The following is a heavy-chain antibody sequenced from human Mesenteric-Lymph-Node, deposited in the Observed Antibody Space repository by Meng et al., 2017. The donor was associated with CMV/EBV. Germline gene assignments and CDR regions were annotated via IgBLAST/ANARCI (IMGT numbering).Heavy chain of an antibody. CDR2: INPNIGMT. J-gene: IGHJ6*02. CDR1: GYTFTGYY. V-gene: IGHV1-2*02. Sequence: ASVKVSCKASGYTFTGYYMQWVRQAPGQGLEWMGWINPNIGMTNYVQKFKGRVTMTRDTSINTAYMELTGLTSDDTAVYFCARDFKATTVTTRDLYGLDVWGQGTTVTVSS. D-gene: IGHD4-11*01. CDR3: ARDFKATTVTTRDLYGLDV.